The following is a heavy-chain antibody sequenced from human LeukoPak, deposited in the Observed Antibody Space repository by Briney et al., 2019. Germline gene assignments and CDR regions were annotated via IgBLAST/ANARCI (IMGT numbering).Heavy chain of an antibody. CDR2: INHSGST. CDR3: ARGVSITIFGVVIRTARFDY. CDR1: GGSFSGYY. J-gene: IGHJ4*02. Sequence: SETLSLTCAVYGGSFSGYYWSWIRQPPGKGLEWIGEINHSGSTNYNPSLKSRVTISVDTSKNQFSLKLSSVTAADTAAYYCARGVSITIFGVVIRTARFDYWGQGTLVTVSS. V-gene: IGHV4-34*01. D-gene: IGHD3-3*01.